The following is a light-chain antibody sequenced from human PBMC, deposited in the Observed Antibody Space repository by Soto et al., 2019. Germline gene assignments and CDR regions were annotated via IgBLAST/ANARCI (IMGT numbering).Light chain of an antibody. V-gene: IGKV1-39*01. J-gene: IGKJ1*01. CDR1: QSISTY. CDR2: AAS. Sequence: DIQMTQSPSSLSASVGDRVTITCRASQSISTYLNWYQQKAGLAPKLLIYAASSLQSGVPSRFRYSGSGTDFTHSISSLQRENVATYDGQHTYSTPPTFGQGTRWIS. CDR3: QHTYSTPPT.